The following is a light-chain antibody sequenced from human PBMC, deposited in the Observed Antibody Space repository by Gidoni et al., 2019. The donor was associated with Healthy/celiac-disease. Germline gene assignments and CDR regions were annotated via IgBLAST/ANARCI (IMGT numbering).Light chain of an antibody. J-gene: IGKJ1*01. Sequence: EIVMPQSPATLSVSPGESATLSCRASQSVSSNLAWYQQKPGQAPRFLIYGASTRATGIPARFSGSGSGTEFTLTISSPQSEDFAVYYCQQYNNWPTWTFGQGTKVEIK. V-gene: IGKV3-15*01. CDR3: QQYNNWPTWT. CDR1: QSVSSN. CDR2: GAS.